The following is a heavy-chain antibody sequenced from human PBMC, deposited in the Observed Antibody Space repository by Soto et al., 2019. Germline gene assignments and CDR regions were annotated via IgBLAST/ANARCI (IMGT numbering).Heavy chain of an antibody. D-gene: IGHD1-26*01. J-gene: IGHJ4*02. CDR3: ARDRDRFSGAVAPFDS. CDR1: GLTFCSHG. Sequence: GGSLRLCCAASGLTFCSHGMHWVRQGPGKGLEWVAVIWYDGSNKHYADSVKGRFTISRDNSKNTLSLQMNSLRAEDTAVYYCARDRDRFSGAVAPFDSWGQGTLVTVSS. V-gene: IGHV3-33*01. CDR2: IWYDGSNK.